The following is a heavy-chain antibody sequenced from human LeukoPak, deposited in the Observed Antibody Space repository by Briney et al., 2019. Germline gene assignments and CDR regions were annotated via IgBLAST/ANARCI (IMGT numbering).Heavy chain of an antibody. Sequence: GGSLRLSCAASGFTFSSYGMSWVRQAPGKGLEWVSVISTRSDAKYYADSVKGRFTVSRDNSKNTLYLQMNSPSAEDTAVHYCAKLRLTGTTDFFDYWGQGTLVTVSS. V-gene: IGHV3-23*01. J-gene: IGHJ4*02. CDR2: ISTRSDAK. CDR3: AKLRLTGTTDFFDY. CDR1: GFTFSSYG. D-gene: IGHD1-7*01.